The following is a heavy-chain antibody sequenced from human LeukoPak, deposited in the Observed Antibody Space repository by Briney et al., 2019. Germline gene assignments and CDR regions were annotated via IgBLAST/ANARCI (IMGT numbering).Heavy chain of an antibody. CDR3: ARHPGPDY. CDR1: GHSISSGSY. J-gene: IGHJ4*02. CDR2: IYHSGST. Sequence: PSETLSLTCAVSGHSISSGSYWGWIRQPPGKGLEWNGSIYHSGSTYYNPSLKSRVTISVDTSKNQFSLKLNSVTAADTAVYFCARHPGPDYWGQGTLVTVSS. V-gene: IGHV4-38-2*01.